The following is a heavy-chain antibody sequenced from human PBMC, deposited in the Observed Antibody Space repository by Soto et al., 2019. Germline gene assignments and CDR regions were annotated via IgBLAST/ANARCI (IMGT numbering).Heavy chain of an antibody. D-gene: IGHD6-19*01. J-gene: IGHJ4*02. CDR1: SDSISSYY. CDR2: TDYSGNT. Sequence: QVQLQESGPGLVRPSETLSLTCTVSSDSISSYYWIWIRQSPGKGLEWIGYTDYSGNTNYNPSLKSRVTISGDTYKNQFSLRLSSVTDADTSLYYCARAVGDPLYYLDYWGQGTLVTVSS. V-gene: IGHV4-59*08. CDR3: ARAVGDPLYYLDY.